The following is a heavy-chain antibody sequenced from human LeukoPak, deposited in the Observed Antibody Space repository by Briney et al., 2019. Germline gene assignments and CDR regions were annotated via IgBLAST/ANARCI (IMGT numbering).Heavy chain of an antibody. D-gene: IGHD2-2*01. CDR2: ISGSGGST. CDR1: GFTFSNYA. CDR3: ARFGGREVVPAAMLGY. Sequence: GGSLRLSCAASGFTFSNYAMSWVRQAPGKGLEWVSVISGSGGSTYYADSVKGRFTISRDNSKNTLYLQMNSLRAEDTALYYCARFGGREVVPAAMLGYWGRGTLVTVSS. J-gene: IGHJ4*02. V-gene: IGHV3-23*01.